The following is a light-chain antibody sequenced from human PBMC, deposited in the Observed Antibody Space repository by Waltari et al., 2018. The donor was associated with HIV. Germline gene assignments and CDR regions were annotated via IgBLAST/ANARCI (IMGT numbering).Light chain of an antibody. J-gene: IGLJ2*01. CDR2: EVS. CDR3: SSYTSSSTPVV. CDR1: SSDVGGYNY. V-gene: IGLV2-14*01. Sequence: QSALTQPASVSGSPGQSITISCTGTSSDVGGYNYVSWDQHHPGKAPKLMIDEVSNRPSGVSNRFSGSKAGNTASLTISGLQAEDEADYYCSSYTSSSTPVVFGGGTKLTVL.